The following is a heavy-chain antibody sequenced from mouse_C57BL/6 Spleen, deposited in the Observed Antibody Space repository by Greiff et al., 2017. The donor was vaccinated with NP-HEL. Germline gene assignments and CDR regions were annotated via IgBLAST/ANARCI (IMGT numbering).Heavy chain of an antibody. V-gene: IGHV5-17*01. Sequence: EVQVVESGGGLVKPGGSLKLSCAASGFTFSDYGMHWVRQAPEKGLEWVAYISSGSSTIYYADTVKGRFTISRDNAKNTLFLQMTSLRSEDTAMYYCARPGWLRGRTYAMDYWGQGTSVTVSS. D-gene: IGHD2-2*01. CDR1: GFTFSDYG. CDR2: ISSGSSTI. CDR3: ARPGWLRGRTYAMDY. J-gene: IGHJ4*01.